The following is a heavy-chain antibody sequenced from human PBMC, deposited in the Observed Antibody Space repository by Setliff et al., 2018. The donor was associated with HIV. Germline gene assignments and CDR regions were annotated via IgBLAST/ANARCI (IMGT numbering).Heavy chain of an antibody. J-gene: IGHJ3*02. CDR3: ARIRAAALLNAFDI. Sequence: GASVKVSCKASGYTLTDYYMHWVRQVPGQGLEWMGWISGYNDNTNYAQKFQGRVTMTTDTTSSTSYMELRSLTSADTAMYYCARIRAAALLNAFDIWGQGTMVTVSS. CDR1: GYTLTDYY. D-gene: IGHD6-13*01. CDR2: ISGYNDNT. V-gene: IGHV1-18*04.